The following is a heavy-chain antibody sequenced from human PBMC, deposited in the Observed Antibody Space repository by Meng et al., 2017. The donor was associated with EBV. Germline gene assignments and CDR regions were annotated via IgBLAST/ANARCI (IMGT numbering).Heavy chain of an antibody. V-gene: IGHV3-23*01. D-gene: IGHD2-15*01. CDR3: AKSRGWDLLAWLDS. Sequence: LESGGAVVQPGGSLRLSCTVSGFSFNTYGVAWVRQAPGKGPEWVAGIGGSGGIINYADSVKGRFTISTDKSKNTLFLQMNSLRVEDTAIYYCAKSRGWDLLAWLDSWGHGTLVTVSS. CDR1: GFSFNTYG. J-gene: IGHJ5*01. CDR2: IGGSGGII.